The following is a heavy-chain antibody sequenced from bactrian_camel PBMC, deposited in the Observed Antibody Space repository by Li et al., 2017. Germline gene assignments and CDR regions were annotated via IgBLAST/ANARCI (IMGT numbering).Heavy chain of an antibody. D-gene: IGHD7*01. V-gene: IGHV3-3*01. CDR2: IRRSGGET. CDR3: AADTVNLQLARHYRY. CDR1: GHSRGSNC. J-gene: IGHJ4*01. Sequence: HVQLVESGGGSVQAGGSLRLSCVVSGHSRGSNCVGWYRLPPGRAPAEREGIAAIRRSGGETWYAGSVKGRFTISQDSARNTVYLQMDSLKPEDTAMYYCAADTVNLQLARHYRYWGQGTQVTVS.